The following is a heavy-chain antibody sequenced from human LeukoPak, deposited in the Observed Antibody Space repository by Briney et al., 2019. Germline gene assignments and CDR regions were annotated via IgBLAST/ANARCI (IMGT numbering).Heavy chain of an antibody. CDR2: IYHSGST. J-gene: IGHJ3*02. Sequence: SETLSLTCTVSGYSISSGYYWGWIRQPPGQGLEWIGSIYHSGSTYYNPSLKSRVTISVDTSKNQLSLKLTSVTAADTAVYYCARLGPYYYGSGSYEGALDIWGQGTMVTVSS. CDR3: ARLGPYYYGSGSYEGALDI. CDR1: GYSISSGYY. V-gene: IGHV4-38-2*02. D-gene: IGHD3-10*01.